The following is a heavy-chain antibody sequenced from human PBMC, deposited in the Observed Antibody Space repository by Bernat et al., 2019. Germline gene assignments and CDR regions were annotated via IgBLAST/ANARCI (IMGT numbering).Heavy chain of an antibody. CDR1: GGSFSGHY. V-gene: IGHV4-34*01. CDR3: ARGCTNCYRYFDP. CDR2: INHSGST. Sequence: QVQLQQWGAGLLKPSETLSLTCAVYGGSFSGHYWSWIRQSPGKGLEWLGEINHSGSTNYNSSLKSRVTISVDTSKNQFSLRLTSLTAADTAVYYCARGCTNCYRYFDPWGQGTLVTVSS. D-gene: IGHD2-2*01. J-gene: IGHJ4*02.